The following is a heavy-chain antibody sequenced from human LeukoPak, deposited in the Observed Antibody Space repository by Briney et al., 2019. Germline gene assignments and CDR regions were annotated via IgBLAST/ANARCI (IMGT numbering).Heavy chain of an antibody. CDR1: GGSFSGYY. J-gene: IGHJ6*03. V-gene: IGHV4-34*01. Sequence: NASETLSLTCAVYGGSFSGYYWSWIRQPPGKGLEWIGEINHSGSTTCNPSLKSRVTISVDTSKSQFSLKLSSVTAAGTAVYYCARVRRVADYYYYMDVWGKGTTVTVSS. CDR2: INHSGST. CDR3: ARVRRVADYYYYMDV.